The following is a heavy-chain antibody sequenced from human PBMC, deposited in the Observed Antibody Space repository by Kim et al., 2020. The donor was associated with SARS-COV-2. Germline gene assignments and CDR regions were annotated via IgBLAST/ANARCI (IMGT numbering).Heavy chain of an antibody. D-gene: IGHD5-18*01. Sequence: ASVKVSCKASGYVFTKFGINWVRQAPGEGLEWMGWINPYNGNHNYAQKFQGRVIMTTDTSTNTASLELRGLMSDDTGVYYCARGDESGYSYGCDHWGRGTPVTVSS. CDR2: INPYNGNH. J-gene: IGHJ4*02. V-gene: IGHV1-18*04. CDR1: GYVFTKFG. CDR3: ARGDESGYSYGCDH.